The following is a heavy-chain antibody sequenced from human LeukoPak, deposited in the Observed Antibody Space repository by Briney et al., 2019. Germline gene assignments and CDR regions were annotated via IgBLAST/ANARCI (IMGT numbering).Heavy chain of an antibody. D-gene: IGHD5-12*01. J-gene: IGHJ4*02. V-gene: IGHV3-23*01. CDR1: GFTFSNYA. Sequence: PGGSLRLSCAASGFTFSNYAMSWVRQAPGKGLEGVSAISGSGDGTYSADSVRGRFTISRDNSKNTLYLQMNSLRAEDTAVYYCAKPFYSGYDSHFDYWGQGTLVTVSS. CDR2: ISGSGDGT. CDR3: AKPFYSGYDSHFDY.